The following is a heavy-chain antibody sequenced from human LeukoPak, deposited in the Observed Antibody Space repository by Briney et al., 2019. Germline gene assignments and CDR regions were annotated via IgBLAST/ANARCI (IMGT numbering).Heavy chain of an antibody. V-gene: IGHV4-30-2*02. CDR3: ARMTYDPHGVDV. J-gene: IGHJ6*04. D-gene: IGHD5-12*01. CDR1: GGSISSGGYY. Sequence: SETLSLTCTVSGGSISSGGYYWSWIRQPPGKGLEWIGYIYHSGSTYYNPSLKSRVTISVDKSKNQFSLRLSSVTAADTAVYYCARMTYDPHGVDVWGKGTTVTVSS. CDR2: IYHSGST.